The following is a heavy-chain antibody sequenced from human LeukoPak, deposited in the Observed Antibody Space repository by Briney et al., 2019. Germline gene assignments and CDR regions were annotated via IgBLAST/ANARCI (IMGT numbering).Heavy chain of an antibody. J-gene: IGHJ4*02. Sequence: GASLKVSCKASGYTFTNYGIHWVRQAPGQGLEWMGWISAYNGNTNSAQKLQGRVTMTTDTSTSTAYMELRSLRSDDTAVYYCARDLRGSYFDFDYWGQGTLVTVSS. V-gene: IGHV1-18*01. D-gene: IGHD1-26*01. CDR1: GYTFTNYG. CDR2: ISAYNGNT. CDR3: ARDLRGSYFDFDY.